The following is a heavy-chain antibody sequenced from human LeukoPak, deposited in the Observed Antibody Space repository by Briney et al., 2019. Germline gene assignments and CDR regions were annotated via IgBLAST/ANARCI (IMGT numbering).Heavy chain of an antibody. J-gene: IGHJ4*02. V-gene: IGHV3-7*01. Sequence: HPGGSLRLSCAASGFTFSSYWMSWVRQAPGKGLEWVANKKQDGSEKYYVDSVKGRFTISRDNAKSSLYLHMNSLRAEDTAVYYCTRDPNALDYWGQGTLVTVSS. CDR1: GFTFSSYW. CDR3: TRDPNALDY. CDR2: KKQDGSEK.